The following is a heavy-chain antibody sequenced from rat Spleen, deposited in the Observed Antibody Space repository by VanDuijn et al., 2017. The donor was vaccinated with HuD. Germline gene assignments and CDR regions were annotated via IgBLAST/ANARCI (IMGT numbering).Heavy chain of an antibody. CDR1: GFTFSDYA. J-gene: IGHJ2*01. D-gene: IGHD1-11*01. CDR3: ARQEDYGGYSRDYFGY. V-gene: IGHV5-22*01. CDR2: ISYEGNTA. Sequence: EVQLVESGGGLVQPGRSLKLSCAASGFTFSDYAMNWIRQAPLKGLEWVSTISYEGNTAFYGDSMKGRFTISRDNAKSTLYLQISSLRSEDTATYYCARQEDYGGYSRDYFGYWGQGVVVTVSS.